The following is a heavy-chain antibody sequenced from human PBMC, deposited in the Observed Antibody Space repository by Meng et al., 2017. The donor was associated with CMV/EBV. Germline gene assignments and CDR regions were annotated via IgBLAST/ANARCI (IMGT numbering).Heavy chain of an antibody. V-gene: IGHV1-2*02. CDR3: ARAGVPG. J-gene: IGHJ4*02. CDR2: INPNGGGT. D-gene: IGHD2-8*01. Sequence: ASVKVSCKASGYTFTGYYMHWVRQVSGQGLEWMGCINPNGGGTRYAQKFQGRVTMTRDMSINTGYMELSRLRLDDTAIYYCARAGVPGWGQGTLVTVSS. CDR1: GYTFTGYY.